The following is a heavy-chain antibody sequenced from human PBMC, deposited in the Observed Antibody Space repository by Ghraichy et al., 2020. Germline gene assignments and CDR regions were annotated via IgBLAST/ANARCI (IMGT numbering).Heavy chain of an antibody. CDR2: ISDSGRNT. Sequence: LSLTCAASGFTVRNNAMSWVRQAPGKGLEWVSAISDSGRNTYYADSVKGRFTISSDNSKNTLYLQMNSLRAEDTAVYYCAKDRAGTTSFDYWGQGTLVTVSS. V-gene: IGHV3-23*01. CDR3: AKDRAGTTSFDY. D-gene: IGHD1-1*01. J-gene: IGHJ4*02. CDR1: GFTVRNNA.